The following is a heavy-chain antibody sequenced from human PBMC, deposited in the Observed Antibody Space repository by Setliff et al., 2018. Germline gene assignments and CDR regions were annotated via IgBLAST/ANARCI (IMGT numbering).Heavy chain of an antibody. CDR1: GGSISSGSNY. CDR2: IGPSGNT. D-gene: IGHD2-15*01. J-gene: IGHJ4*02. CDR3: ARTRYGLGGRPY. V-gene: IGHV4-61*10. Sequence: SETLSLTCTVSGGSISSGSNYWSWIRQPAGRGLEWIGHIGPSGNTNYNPSLKSRVTISLDTPKNQFSLRLSSVTAADTAVYYCARTRYGLGGRPYWGQGTLVTVSS.